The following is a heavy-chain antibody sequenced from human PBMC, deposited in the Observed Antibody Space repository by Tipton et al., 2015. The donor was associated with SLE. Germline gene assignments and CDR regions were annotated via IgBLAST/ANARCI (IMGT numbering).Heavy chain of an antibody. V-gene: IGHV4-34*01. Sequence: TLSLTCAVYGGSFSGSYWNWIRQPPGKGLEWIGEINHSGSANYNSSLKSRLTMSVDTSKNQFSVKLSSVTAADTAVYYCARHGVGSSPGAFDIWGQGTMVTVSS. D-gene: IGHD6-13*01. J-gene: IGHJ3*02. CDR1: GGSFSGSY. CDR2: INHSGSA. CDR3: ARHGVGSSPGAFDI.